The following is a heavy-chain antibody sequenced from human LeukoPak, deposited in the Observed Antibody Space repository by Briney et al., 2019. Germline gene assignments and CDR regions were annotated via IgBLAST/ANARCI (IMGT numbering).Heavy chain of an antibody. CDR1: GYTFTDYY. J-gene: IGHJ5*02. CDR3: ARGGYSGGWYRTAGGFGWFAP. CDR2: INPNSGGT. D-gene: IGHD6-19*01. V-gene: IGHV1-2*02. Sequence: ASVKVSCKASGYTFTDYYMHWVRQAPGQGLEWMGWINPNSGGTDNAQKFQGRVTVTRDTSISTAYMELSSLRSDDTAVYYGARGGYSGGWYRTAGGFGWFAPWGQGTLVTVSS.